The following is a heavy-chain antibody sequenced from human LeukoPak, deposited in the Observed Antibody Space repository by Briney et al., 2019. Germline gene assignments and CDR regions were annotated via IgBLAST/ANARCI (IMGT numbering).Heavy chain of an antibody. D-gene: IGHD3/OR15-3a*01. J-gene: IGHJ3*02. V-gene: IGHV3-23*01. CDR1: GVTFSTYA. Sequence: GGSLRLSCAASGVTFSTYAMSWVRQAPGKGPEWVSTISPTGGGTFYANSVKGRFTISRDNSKSLLFLQMNSLRAEDTALYYCVGFLDYFSFDIWGQGSMVTVSS. CDR3: VGFLDYFSFDI. CDR2: ISPTGGGT.